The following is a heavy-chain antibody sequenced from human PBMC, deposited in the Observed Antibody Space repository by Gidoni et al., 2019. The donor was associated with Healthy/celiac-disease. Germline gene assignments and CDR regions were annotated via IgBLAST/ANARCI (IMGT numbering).Heavy chain of an antibody. CDR3: TRMYDDFWSGFLFDY. J-gene: IGHJ4*02. CDR2: IRSKAYGGTT. CDR1: GLTLGDDA. V-gene: IGHV3-49*04. Sequence: EVQLAESGGGWVQPGRSLRLSCTASGLTLGDDAMSWVRQAPGKGLEVFGFIRSKAYGGTTEYAASVKGRFTISRDDSKSIAYLQMNSLKTEDEAGYYCTRMYDDFWSGFLFDYWGQGTLVTVSS. D-gene: IGHD3-3*01.